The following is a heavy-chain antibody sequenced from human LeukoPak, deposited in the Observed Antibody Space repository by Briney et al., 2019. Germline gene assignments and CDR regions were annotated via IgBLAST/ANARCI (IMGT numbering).Heavy chain of an antibody. Sequence: SETLSLTCTVSGGSISSSNYYWGWIRQPPGKGLEWIGSIYYSGSTYYSPSLKSPVTISVDTSKNQFSLKLSSVTAADTAVYYCARGVTYYYGSGSYYLDYWGQGTLVTVSS. D-gene: IGHD3-10*01. V-gene: IGHV4-39*07. CDR1: GGSISSSNYY. CDR2: IYYSGST. J-gene: IGHJ4*02. CDR3: ARGVTYYYGSGSYYLDY.